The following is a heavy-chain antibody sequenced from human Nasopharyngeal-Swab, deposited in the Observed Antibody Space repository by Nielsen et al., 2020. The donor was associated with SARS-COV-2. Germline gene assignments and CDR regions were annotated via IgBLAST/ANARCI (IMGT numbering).Heavy chain of an antibody. V-gene: IGHV4-31*01. CDR3: ARAGRTIFGVVTSFDY. J-gene: IGHJ4*02. Sequence: SETLSLTCTVSGGSVSSGSYYWSWIRQPPGKGLEWIGYIYYSGSTYYNPSLKSPVTISVDTSKNQSSLKLSSVTAADTAVYYCARAGRTIFGVVTSFDYWGQGTLVTVSS. CDR2: IYYSGST. CDR1: GGSVSSGSYY. D-gene: IGHD3-3*01.